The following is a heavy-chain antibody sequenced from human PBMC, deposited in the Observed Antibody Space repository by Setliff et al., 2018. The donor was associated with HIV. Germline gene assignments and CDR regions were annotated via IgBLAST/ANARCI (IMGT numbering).Heavy chain of an antibody. V-gene: IGHV3-64*02. CDR2: ISSDGETT. D-gene: IGHD3-10*01. CDR3: ASSDGSGALRISRY. J-gene: IGHJ4*02. Sequence: GGSLRLSCAASGFSFSRYAIHWVRQAPGKGLQYVSAISSDGETTYYADSVKGRFTISRDNSKNTLYLQMGSLRTEDMAMYYCASSDGSGALRISRYWGQGTLVTVSS. CDR1: GFSFSRYA.